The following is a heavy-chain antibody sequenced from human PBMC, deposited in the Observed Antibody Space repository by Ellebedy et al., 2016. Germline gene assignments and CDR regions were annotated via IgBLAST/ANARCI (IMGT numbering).Heavy chain of an antibody. D-gene: IGHD4-17*01. CDR2: IYYSGST. Sequence: SETLTLTCTASGGSISSYYWSWIRQPPGKGLEWIGYIYYSGSTNYNPSLKSRVTISVDTSKNQFSLKLSSVTAADTAVYYCARSVNTVTIDYWGQGTLVTVSS. V-gene: IGHV4-59*08. J-gene: IGHJ4*02. CDR1: GGSISSYY. CDR3: ARSVNTVTIDY.